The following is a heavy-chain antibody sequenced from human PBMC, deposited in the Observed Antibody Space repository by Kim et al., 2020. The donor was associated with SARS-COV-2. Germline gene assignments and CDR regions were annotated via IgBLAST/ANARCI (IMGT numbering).Heavy chain of an antibody. V-gene: IGHV1-69*13. D-gene: IGHD6-13*01. CDR1: GGTFSSYA. CDR3: AREGSSSIAAAVWFDY. Sequence: SVKVSCKASGGTFSSYAISWVRQAPGQGLEWMGGIIPIFGTANYAQKFQGRVTITADESTSTAYMELSSLRSEDTAVYYCAREGSSSIAAAVWFDYWGQGTLVTVSS. CDR2: IIPIFGTA. J-gene: IGHJ4*02.